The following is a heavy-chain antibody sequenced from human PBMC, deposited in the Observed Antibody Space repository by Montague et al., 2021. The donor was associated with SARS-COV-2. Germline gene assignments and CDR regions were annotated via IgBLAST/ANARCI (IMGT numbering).Heavy chain of an antibody. Sequence: CAISGDSVSSNNATWNWVRQSPSRGLEWLGRTYYRSKWYNGYAVSVRGRVTINPDTSKNQFSLQLNSVTPEDTAIYYCTSGREGNYNVMDVWGQGTTVTVSS. CDR3: TSGREGNYNVMDV. V-gene: IGHV6-1*01. CDR2: TYYRSKWYN. D-gene: IGHD1-1*01. J-gene: IGHJ6*02. CDR1: GDSVSSNNAT.